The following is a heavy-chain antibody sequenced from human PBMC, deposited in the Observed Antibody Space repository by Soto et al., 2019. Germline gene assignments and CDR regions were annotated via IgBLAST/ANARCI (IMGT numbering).Heavy chain of an antibody. CDR2: IWPDDSDV. J-gene: IGHJ4*02. D-gene: IGHD3-22*01. CDR3: ARLSSSGYYHYDY. V-gene: IGHV5-51*01. Sequence: GESLKISCKTSGFTFNTYWIAWVRQRPGKGLEWMGIIWPDDSDVRYGPSLRGQITISADRSTSTANMQWRSLKASDTALYYCARLSSSGYYHYDYWGQGTLVTVSS. CDR1: GFTFNTYW.